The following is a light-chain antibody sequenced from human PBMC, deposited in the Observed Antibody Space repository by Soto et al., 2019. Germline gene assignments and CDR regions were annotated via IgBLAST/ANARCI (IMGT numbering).Light chain of an antibody. CDR1: QQISNW. J-gene: IGKJ1*01. CDR2: KAS. CDR3: QQYSSDWT. Sequence: DIQMTQSPSTLSASVGDRATITCRASQQISNWLAWYQQRPGKAPKLLIYKASTLQTGVPSRFSGSASGTEFTLTISSLQPDDSATYYCQQYSSDWTFGQGTKVEVK. V-gene: IGKV1-5*03.